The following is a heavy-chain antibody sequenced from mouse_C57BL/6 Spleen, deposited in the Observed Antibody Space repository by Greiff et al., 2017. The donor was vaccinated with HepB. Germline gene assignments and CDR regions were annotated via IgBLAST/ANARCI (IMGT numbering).Heavy chain of an antibody. D-gene: IGHD1-1*01. CDR1: GYTFTSYW. V-gene: IGHV1-69*01. Sequence: QVQLQQPGAELVMPGASVKLSCKASGYTFTSYWMHWVKQRPGQGLEWIGEIDPSDSYTNYNQKFKGKSTLTVDKSSSTAYMQLSSLTSEDSAVYYCARGSQSHYYAMDYWGQGTSVTVSS. J-gene: IGHJ4*01. CDR2: IDPSDSYT. CDR3: ARGSQSHYYAMDY.